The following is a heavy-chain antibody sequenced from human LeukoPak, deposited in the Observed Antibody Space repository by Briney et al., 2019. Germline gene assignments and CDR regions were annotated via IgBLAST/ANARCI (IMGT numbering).Heavy chain of an antibody. V-gene: IGHV3-33*06. D-gene: IGHD2-21*02. CDR1: GFTFSSYG. J-gene: IGHJ4*02. Sequence: GGSLRLSCAASGFTFSSYGMHWVRPAPGKGLEWVAVIWYDGSNKYYADSVKGRFTISRDNSKNTLYLQMNSLRAEDTAVYYCAKDSCGGDCYSGYWGQGTLVTVSS. CDR2: IWYDGSNK. CDR3: AKDSCGGDCYSGY.